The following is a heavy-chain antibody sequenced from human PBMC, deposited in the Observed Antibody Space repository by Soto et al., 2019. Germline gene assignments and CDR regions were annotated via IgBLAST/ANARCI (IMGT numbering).Heavy chain of an antibody. D-gene: IGHD2-21*01. CDR2: ISSSSSTI. J-gene: IGHJ3*02. CDR3: ALSPVAPSGKDAFDI. CDR1: GFTFSSYS. Sequence: GSLRLSCAASGFTFSSYSMNWVRQAPGKGLEWVSYISSSSSTIYYADSVKGRFTISRDNAKNSLYLQMNSLRAEDTAVYYCALSPVAPSGKDAFDIRGEGTMVT. V-gene: IGHV3-48*01.